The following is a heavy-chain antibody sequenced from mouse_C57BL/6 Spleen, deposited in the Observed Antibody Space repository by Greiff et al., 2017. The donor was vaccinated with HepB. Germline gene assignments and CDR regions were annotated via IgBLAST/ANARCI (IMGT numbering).Heavy chain of an antibody. Sequence: QVQLQQSGPELVKPGASVKISCKASGYAFSSSWMNWVKQRPGKGLEWIGRIYPGDGDTNYNGKFKGKATLTADKSSSTAYMQRSSLTSEDSAVYFCARRAYYAMDYWGQGTSVTVSS. CDR2: IYPGDGDT. CDR1: GYAFSSSW. CDR3: ARRAYYAMDY. J-gene: IGHJ4*01. D-gene: IGHD3-1*01. V-gene: IGHV1-82*01.